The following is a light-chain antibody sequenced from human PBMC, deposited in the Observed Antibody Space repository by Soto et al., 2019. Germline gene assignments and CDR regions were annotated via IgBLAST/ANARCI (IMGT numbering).Light chain of an antibody. CDR1: QSVSTF. CDR3: QQRGDWPPIT. Sequence: IMLTQSPPTLSLSQGERAILSCRASQSVSTFLAWFQQKPGQPPRLLIYNASNRTTGIPARFSGSGSGTDFTLTISSLEPEDFAVYYCQQRGDWPPITFGQGTRLEIK. CDR2: NAS. J-gene: IGKJ5*01. V-gene: IGKV3-11*01.